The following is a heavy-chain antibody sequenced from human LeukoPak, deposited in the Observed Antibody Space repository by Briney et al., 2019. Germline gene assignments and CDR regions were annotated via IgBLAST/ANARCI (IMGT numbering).Heavy chain of an antibody. Sequence: GGSLRLSCAASGFTFSSYWMHWVRQPPGMGLVWVSRINSDGGTTSYTDSVKGRFTISRDNAKNTLYLQMNSLRAEDTAVYYCAHYDSSGYHAFDIWGQGTMVTVSS. V-gene: IGHV3-74*01. CDR2: INSDGGTT. D-gene: IGHD3-22*01. CDR1: GFTFSSYW. J-gene: IGHJ3*02. CDR3: AHYDSSGYHAFDI.